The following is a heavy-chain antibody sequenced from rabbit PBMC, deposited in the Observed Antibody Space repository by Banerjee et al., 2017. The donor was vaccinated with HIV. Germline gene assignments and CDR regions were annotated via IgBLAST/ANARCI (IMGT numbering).Heavy chain of an antibody. Sequence: QEQLVESGGGLVQPEGSLTLTCTASGFSFSSSYFMSWVRQAPGKGLEWIGCIYGGDGSTYYASWVNGRFTISSDNVQNTVDLQMNSLTAVDRATYFCARGNWYIRGWDLNLRGPGTLVTVS. V-gene: IGHV1S47*01. CDR1: GFSFSSSYF. D-gene: IGHD4-1*01. J-gene: IGHJ4*01. CDR3: ARGNWYIRGWDLNL. CDR2: IYGGDGST.